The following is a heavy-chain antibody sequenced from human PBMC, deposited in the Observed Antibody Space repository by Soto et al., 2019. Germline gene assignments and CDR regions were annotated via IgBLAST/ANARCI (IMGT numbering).Heavy chain of an antibody. V-gene: IGHV3-23*01. D-gene: IGHD2-8*01. J-gene: IGHJ6*02. Sequence: PGGSLRLSCAASGFTFNMYAMSWVRQGPGKGPEWVSTMSGSGGHTFDADSLKGRFTMSRDNLKNTVYLQMNSLGAEDTAIYYCAKVGGASGVSIDYYAMDVWGQGTTVTVSS. CDR2: MSGSGGHT. CDR3: AKVGGASGVSIDYYAMDV. CDR1: GFTFNMYA.